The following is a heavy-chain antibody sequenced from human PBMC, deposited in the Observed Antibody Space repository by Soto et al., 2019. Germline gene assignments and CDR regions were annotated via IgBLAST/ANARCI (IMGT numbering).Heavy chain of an antibody. J-gene: IGHJ6*02. D-gene: IGHD6-13*01. Sequence: QVQLVQSGAEVKKPGASVKVSCKASGYTFTGYYMHWVRQAPGQGLEWMGWINPNSGDTNYAQKFQGWVTMTRDTSISTAYMGLSRLRSDDTAVYYCARGRGQQLTKWGYYYYGMDVWGQGTTVTVSS. CDR1: GYTFTGYY. V-gene: IGHV1-2*04. CDR3: ARGRGQQLTKWGYYYYGMDV. CDR2: INPNSGDT.